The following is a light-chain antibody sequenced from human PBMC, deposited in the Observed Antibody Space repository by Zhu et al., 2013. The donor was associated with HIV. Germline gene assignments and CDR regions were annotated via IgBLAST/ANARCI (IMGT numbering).Light chain of an antibody. CDR3: QHYGGSSWT. CDR1: QSVSSD. V-gene: IGKV3-20*01. CDR2: DAS. J-gene: IGKJ1*01. Sequence: EIVMTQSPATLSVFPGEEVTLSCRAGQSVSSDLAWYQQKPGQAPRLLIYDASNRATGFPDRFSGTGSGTDFTLTISRLEPEDFALYYCQHYGGSSWTFGQGTKVEI.